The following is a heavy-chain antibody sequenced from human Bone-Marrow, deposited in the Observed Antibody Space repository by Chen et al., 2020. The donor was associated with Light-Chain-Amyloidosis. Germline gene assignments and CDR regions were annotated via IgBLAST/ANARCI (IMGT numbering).Heavy chain of an antibody. V-gene: IGHV3-49*03. D-gene: IGHD6-13*01. Sequence: EVQLVEFGGDFVQPGRSLRLSCTGSGFTFGDYAVSWLRQAPGKGLEWVGFIRRKSYGGTTEDAASVKGRFTISRDDSISTAYLQMNSLRTDDTAVYSCTSGAAADKYYYGLDVWGQGTTVTVSS. CDR1: GFTFGDYA. J-gene: IGHJ6*02. CDR3: TSGAAADKYYYGLDV. CDR2: IRRKSYGGTT.